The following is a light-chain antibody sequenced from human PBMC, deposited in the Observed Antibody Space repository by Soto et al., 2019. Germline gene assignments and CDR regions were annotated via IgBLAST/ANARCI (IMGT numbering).Light chain of an antibody. J-gene: IGKJ4*01. CDR3: QQAKSFPLT. CDR1: QGIDNW. Sequence: IHRTQSPPSVSASVRDRVTITCLASQGIDNWLAWYQQKPGNAPKLLIYATSTLQSGVPSRFSGSGSGTDFTLTISSLQPEDFATYFCQQAKSFPLTFGGGTKVDIK. V-gene: IGKV1-12*01. CDR2: ATS.